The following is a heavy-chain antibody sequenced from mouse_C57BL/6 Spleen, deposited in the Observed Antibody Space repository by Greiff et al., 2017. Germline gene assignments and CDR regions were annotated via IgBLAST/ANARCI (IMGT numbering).Heavy chain of an antibody. D-gene: IGHD2-1*01. J-gene: IGHJ4*01. Sequence: EVKLVESGGGLVKPGGSLKLSCAASGFTFSDYGMHWVRQAPEKGLGWVAYISSGSSTIYYADTVKGRFTISRDNAKNTLFLQMTSLRSEDTAMYYCARDGNYGFYAMDYWGQGTSVTVSS. V-gene: IGHV5-17*01. CDR1: GFTFSDYG. CDR3: ARDGNYGFYAMDY. CDR2: ISSGSSTI.